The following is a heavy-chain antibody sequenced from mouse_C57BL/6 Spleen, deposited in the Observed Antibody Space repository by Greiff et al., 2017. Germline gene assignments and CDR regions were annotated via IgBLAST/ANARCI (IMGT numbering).Heavy chain of an antibody. CDR2: IYPGGGYT. Sequence: VKVVESGAELVRPGTSVKMSCKASGYTFTNYWIGWAKQRPGHGLEWIGDIYPGGGYTNYNEKFKGKATLTADKSSSTAYMQFSSLTTEDSAIDYGARRPYYSNYLPFDYWGQGTTLTVSS. J-gene: IGHJ2*01. V-gene: IGHV1-63*01. CDR3: ARRPYYSNYLPFDY. CDR1: GYTFTNYW. D-gene: IGHD2-5*01.